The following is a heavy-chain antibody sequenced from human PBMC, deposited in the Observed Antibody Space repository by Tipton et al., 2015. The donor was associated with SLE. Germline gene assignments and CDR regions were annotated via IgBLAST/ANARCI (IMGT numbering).Heavy chain of an antibody. CDR2: VYYTGST. CDR3: ARSDYCSGGRCYLDF. Sequence: TLSLTCAVYGGSISSNNYFWGWVRQPPGKGLEWIGNVYYTGSTYYNPPLKSRVTISVDTSKNQFSLNLSSVAAADTAVCYCARSDYCSGGRCYLDFWGQGTLVTVST. J-gene: IGHJ4*02. CDR1: GGSISSNNYF. D-gene: IGHD2-15*01. V-gene: IGHV4-39*01.